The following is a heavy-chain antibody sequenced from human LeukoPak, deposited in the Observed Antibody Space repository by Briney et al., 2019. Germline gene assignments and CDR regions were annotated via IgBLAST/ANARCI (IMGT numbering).Heavy chain of an antibody. V-gene: IGHV3-23*01. CDR2: ITDSGDNT. CDR3: ASFGGLAYCGGDCGY. Sequence: GGSLRLSCAASGFTFSTYAMSWVRQAPGKGLEWVSSITDSGDNTYYADSVKGRFTISRDNSKNTLYLQMNSLRAEDTAVYYCASFGGLAYCGGDCGYWGQGTLVTVSS. D-gene: IGHD2-21*01. CDR1: GFTFSTYA. J-gene: IGHJ4*02.